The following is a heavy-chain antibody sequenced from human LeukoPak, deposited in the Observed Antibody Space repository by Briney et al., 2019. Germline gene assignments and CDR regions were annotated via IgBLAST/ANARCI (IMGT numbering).Heavy chain of an antibody. CDR3: ARASTVTPNFDY. CDR2: INPNSGVT. D-gene: IGHD4-17*01. V-gene: IGHV1-2*02. Sequence: RASVKVSCXASGYTFTGYYIHWVRQAPGQGLGWMGWINPNSGVTNYAQKFQGRVTMTRDTSISTAYMELSRLRSDDTAVSYCARASTVTPNFDYWGQGTLVTVSS. J-gene: IGHJ4*02. CDR1: GYTFTGYY.